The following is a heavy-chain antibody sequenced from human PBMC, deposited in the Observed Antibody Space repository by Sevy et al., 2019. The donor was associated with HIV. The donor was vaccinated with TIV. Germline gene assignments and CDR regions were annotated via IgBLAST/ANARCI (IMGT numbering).Heavy chain of an antibody. V-gene: IGHV4-31*03. D-gene: IGHD4-4*01. Sequence: SETLSLTCTVSGDSISSVNYFWSWIRQHPGKGLEWVGYIYYTGRTFYNPSLESRVKISRDTSRNQFSLTLSTVTAADTDVYYCAREVDVPTDSDAFDIWGQGTMVTVSS. CDR1: GDSISSVNYF. CDR2: IYYTGRT. CDR3: AREVDVPTDSDAFDI. J-gene: IGHJ3*02.